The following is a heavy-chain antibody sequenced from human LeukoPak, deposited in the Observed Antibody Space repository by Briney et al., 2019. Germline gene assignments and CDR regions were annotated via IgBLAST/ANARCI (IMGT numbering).Heavy chain of an antibody. CDR3: ARATVFRWLQWGNWFDP. J-gene: IGHJ5*02. CDR1: GGSISSGDYY. Sequence: SQTLSLTCTVSGGSISSGDYYWSWIRQPPGKGLEWIGYIYYSGSTYYNPSLKSRVTISVDTSKNQFSLKLSSVTAADTAVYYCARATVFRWLQWGNWFDPWGQGTLVTVSS. CDR2: IYYSGST. V-gene: IGHV4-30-4*08. D-gene: IGHD5-24*01.